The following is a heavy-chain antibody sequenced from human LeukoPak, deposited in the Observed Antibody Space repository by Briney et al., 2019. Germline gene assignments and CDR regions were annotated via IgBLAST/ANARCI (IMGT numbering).Heavy chain of an antibody. CDR3: ARGDGGLLWFGELFDP. J-gene: IGHJ5*02. D-gene: IGHD3-10*01. V-gene: IGHV4-34*01. CDR2: INHSGST. CDR1: GGSFCGYY. Sequence: RPSETLSLTCAVYGGSFCGYYWSWIRQPPGKGLEWIGEINHSGSTNYNPSLKSRVTISVDTSKNQFSLKLSSVTAADTAVYYCARGDGGLLWFGELFDPWGQGTLVTVSS.